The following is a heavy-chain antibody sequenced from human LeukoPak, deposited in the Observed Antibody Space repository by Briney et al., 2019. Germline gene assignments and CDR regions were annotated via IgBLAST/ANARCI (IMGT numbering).Heavy chain of an antibody. D-gene: IGHD6-13*01. CDR1: GFIFSSYE. V-gene: IGHV3-48*03. CDR2: ISSSCSTL. CDR3: ASIPSRKQLVDY. Sequence: GGSLRLSCAASGFIFSSYEMSWVRQAPGKGLEGVSYISSSCSTLYYADSVKGRFTISRDNAKNSLYLQMNSLRAEDTAVYYCASIPSRKQLVDYWGQGTLVTVSS. J-gene: IGHJ4*02.